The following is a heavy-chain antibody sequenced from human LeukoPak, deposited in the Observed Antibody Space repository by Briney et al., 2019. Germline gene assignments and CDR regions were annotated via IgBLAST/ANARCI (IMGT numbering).Heavy chain of an antibody. CDR3: ARGVTMGRGVIDYYMDV. CDR1: GGSISSYY. J-gene: IGHJ6*03. V-gene: IGHV4-59*01. D-gene: IGHD3-10*01. Sequence: SETLSLTCTVPGGSISSYYWSWIRQPPGKGLEWIGYIYYSGSTNYNPSLKSRVTISVDTSKNQFSLKLSSVTAADTAVYYCARGVTMGRGVIDYYMDVWGKGTTVTVSS. CDR2: IYYSGST.